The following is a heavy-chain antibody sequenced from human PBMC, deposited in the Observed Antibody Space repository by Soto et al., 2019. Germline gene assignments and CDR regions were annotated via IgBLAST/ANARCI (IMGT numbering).Heavy chain of an antibody. J-gene: IGHJ4*02. CDR2: IYYSGTT. D-gene: IGHD3-9*01. CDR3: ARHGRDGPYPFVYRY. V-gene: IGHV4-59*08. CDR1: GGSISTYY. Sequence: SETLSLTCTVSGGSISTYYWNWIRQPPGKGLEWVGYIYYSGTTNYNPSLKSRVTISLDTSKNQFSLKLNSVTAADTAVYYCARHGRDGPYPFVYRYWGQGTLVTVSS.